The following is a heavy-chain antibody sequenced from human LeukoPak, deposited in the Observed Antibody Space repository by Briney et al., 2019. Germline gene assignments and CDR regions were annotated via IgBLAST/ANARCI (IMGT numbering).Heavy chain of an antibody. Sequence: GGSLRLSCAASGFDFSSNWMHWVRHAPGQGLVWVSRIKGDGISTNYADSVKGRFTISRDIAKNTLYLQMNSLRVEDTGVYYCAKDHYWSIDYWGRGTLVTVSS. D-gene: IGHD3-3*01. V-gene: IGHV3-74*01. J-gene: IGHJ4*02. CDR3: AKDHYWSIDY. CDR1: GFDFSSNW. CDR2: IKGDGIST.